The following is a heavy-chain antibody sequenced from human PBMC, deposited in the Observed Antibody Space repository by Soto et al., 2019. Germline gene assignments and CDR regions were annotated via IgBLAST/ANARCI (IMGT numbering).Heavy chain of an antibody. J-gene: IGHJ4*02. CDR1: GYSISRGYY. V-gene: IGHV4-38-2*01. Sequence: SETLSLTCAVSGYSISRGYYWGWIRQPPGKGLEWIASIYYSGSTYYNSSLKSRVTIAVDTSKNQFSLKLTSVTAEDTAVYYCARCEVEMTTILGPYFDFWGQGILVIVSS. D-gene: IGHD4-4*01. CDR3: ARCEVEMTTILGPYFDF. CDR2: IYYSGST.